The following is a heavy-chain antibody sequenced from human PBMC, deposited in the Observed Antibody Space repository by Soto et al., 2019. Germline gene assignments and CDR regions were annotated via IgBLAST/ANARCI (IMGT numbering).Heavy chain of an antibody. Sequence: PGGSLRLSCAASGFTFCSYSMNWVRQAPGKGLEWVSYISSSSSTIYYADSVKGRFTISRDNAKNSLYLQMNSLRAEDTAVYYCVRERGLSSFYGMDVWGQGTTVTVSS. D-gene: IGHD3-10*01. J-gene: IGHJ6*02. CDR3: VRERGLSSFYGMDV. CDR2: ISSSSSTI. CDR1: GFTFCSYS. V-gene: IGHV3-48*01.